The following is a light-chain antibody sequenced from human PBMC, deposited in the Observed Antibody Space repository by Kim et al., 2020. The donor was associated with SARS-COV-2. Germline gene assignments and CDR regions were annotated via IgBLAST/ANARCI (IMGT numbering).Light chain of an antibody. CDR1: SSDVGGYNY. CDR2: EVV. CDR3: SSYVGSRSWV. V-gene: IGLV2-8*01. J-gene: IGLJ3*02. Sequence: LTQPPSASGSPGQSVTISCTGTSSDVGGYNYVSWYQQHPGRAPILIIYEVVKRPSGVPGRFTGSRSGNTASLTVSGLQAEDEADYYCSSYVGSRSWV.